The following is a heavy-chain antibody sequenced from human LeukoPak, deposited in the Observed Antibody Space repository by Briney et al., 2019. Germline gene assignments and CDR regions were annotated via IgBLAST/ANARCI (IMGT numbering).Heavy chain of an antibody. J-gene: IGHJ6*03. CDR3: ARGVPRYYYYYMDV. Sequence: SETLSLTCTVSGASMTSYYWSWIRQPPGKGLEWIGYIHYTGRINYNPSLKSRVTISVDTSKNQFSLKLSSVTAADTAVYYCARGVPRYYYYYMDVWGKGTTVTVSS. CDR1: GASMTSYY. CDR2: IHYTGRI. D-gene: IGHD6-6*01. V-gene: IGHV4-59*01.